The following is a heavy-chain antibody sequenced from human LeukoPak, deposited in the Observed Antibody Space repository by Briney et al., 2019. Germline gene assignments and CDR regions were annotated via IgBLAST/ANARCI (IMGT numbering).Heavy chain of an antibody. D-gene: IGHD6-19*01. CDR2: IKQDGGEE. Sequence: PGGSLRLSCAASGFTFSSYSMSWVRQAPGEGLEWVAHIKQDGGEENYVGSVKGRFTVSRDNAKNSLYLQMNSLRVEDTAVYYCARTSGRGWSYWGQGTLVTVSS. V-gene: IGHV3-7*01. J-gene: IGHJ4*02. CDR3: ARTSGRGWSY. CDR1: GFTFSSYS.